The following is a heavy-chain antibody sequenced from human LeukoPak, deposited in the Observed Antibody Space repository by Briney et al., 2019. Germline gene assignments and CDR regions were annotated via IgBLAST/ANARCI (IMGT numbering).Heavy chain of an antibody. J-gene: IGHJ6*02. CDR1: GGSISSYY. Sequence: SEILSLTCTVSGGSISSYYWSWTRQPPGKGLEWIGYIYYSGSTNYNPSLKSRVTISVDTSKNQFSLKLSSVTAADTAVYYCASLSPSIAAMDVWGQGTTVTVSS. CDR3: ASLSPSIAAMDV. V-gene: IGHV4-59*08. D-gene: IGHD6-13*01. CDR2: IYYSGST.